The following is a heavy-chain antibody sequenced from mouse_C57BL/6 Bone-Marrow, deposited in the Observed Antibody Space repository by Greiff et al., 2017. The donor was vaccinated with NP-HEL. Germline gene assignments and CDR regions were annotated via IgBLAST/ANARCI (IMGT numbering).Heavy chain of an antibody. Sequence: EVKLQESGPGLVKPSQSLSLTCSVTGYSITSGYYWNWIRQFPGNKLEWMGYISYDGSNNYNPSLKNRISITRDTSKNQFFLKLNSVTTEDTATYYCARASPWFAYWGQGTLVTVSA. CDR2: ISYDGSN. CDR3: ARASPWFAY. J-gene: IGHJ3*01. V-gene: IGHV3-6*01. CDR1: GYSITSGYY.